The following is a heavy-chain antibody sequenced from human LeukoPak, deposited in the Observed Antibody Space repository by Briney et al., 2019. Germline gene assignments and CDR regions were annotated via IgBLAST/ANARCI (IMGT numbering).Heavy chain of an antibody. CDR3: ARETDSSSWWGGDDAFDI. CDR2: INTDTGNP. CDR1: GYTFTSYA. D-gene: IGHD6-13*01. V-gene: IGHV7-4-1*02. J-gene: IGHJ3*02. Sequence: ASVKVSCKASGYTFTSYAMNWVRQAPGQGLEWMGWINTDTGNPTYAQGFTGRFVFSLDTSVSTAYLQISSLKAEDTAVYYCARETDSSSWWGGDDAFDIWGQGTMVTVSS.